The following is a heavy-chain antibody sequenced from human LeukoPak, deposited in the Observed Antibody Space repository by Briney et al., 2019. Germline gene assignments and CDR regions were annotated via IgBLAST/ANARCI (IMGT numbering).Heavy chain of an antibody. J-gene: IGHJ5*02. CDR2: ISWNSGSI. CDR3: AKDKAEVVEMATTP. D-gene: IGHD5-24*01. Sequence: PGGSLRLSCAASGFTFDDYAMHWVRQAPGKGLEWVSGISWNSGSIGYADSVKGRFTISRDNAKNSLYLQMNSLRAEDTALYYCAKDKAEVVEMATTPWGQGTLVTVSS. CDR1: GFTFDDYA. V-gene: IGHV3-9*01.